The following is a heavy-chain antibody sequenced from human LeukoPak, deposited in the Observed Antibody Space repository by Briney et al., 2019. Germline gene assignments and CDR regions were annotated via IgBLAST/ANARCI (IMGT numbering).Heavy chain of an antibody. CDR2: ISSSGSTI. D-gene: IGHD3-10*01. J-gene: IGHJ4*02. V-gene: IGHV3-48*03. CDR3: ARDPFGSRFGELFAPHFDY. Sequence: GRSLRLSCAASGFTFSSYEMNWVRQAPGKGLEWVSYISSSGSTIYYADSVKGRFTISRDNAKTSLYLQMNSLRAEDTAVYYCARDPFGSRFGELFAPHFDYWGQGTLVTVSS. CDR1: GFTFSSYE.